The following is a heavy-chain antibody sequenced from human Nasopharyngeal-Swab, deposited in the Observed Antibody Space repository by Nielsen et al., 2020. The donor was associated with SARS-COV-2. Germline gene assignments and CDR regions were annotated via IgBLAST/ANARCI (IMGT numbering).Heavy chain of an antibody. Sequence: GESLKISCAASGFTFSSYAMHWVRQAPGKGLEWMTLISYDGSNKYYADSVKGRSTISRDNSQNTLYLQMNSLRAEDTAVYYCARGGNYYDSSGYVYYYYGMDVWGQGTTVTVSS. D-gene: IGHD3-22*01. CDR3: ARGGNYYDSSGYVYYYYGMDV. J-gene: IGHJ6*02. CDR2: ISYDGSNK. CDR1: GFTFSSYA. V-gene: IGHV3-30*04.